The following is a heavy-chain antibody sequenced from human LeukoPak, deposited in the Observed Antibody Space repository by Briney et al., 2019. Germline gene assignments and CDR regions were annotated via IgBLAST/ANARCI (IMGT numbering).Heavy chain of an antibody. J-gene: IGHJ6*03. CDR2: IIPIFGTA. CDR3: ARGMVVVVVAATHYYMDV. CDR1: GGTFSSYA. Sequence: GSSVKVSCKASGGTFSSYAISWVRQAPGQGLEWMGGIIPIFGTANYAQKFQGRVTITADGSTSTAYMELSSPRSEDTAVYYCARGMVVVVVAATHYYMDVWGKGTTVTVSS. D-gene: IGHD2-15*01. V-gene: IGHV1-69*01.